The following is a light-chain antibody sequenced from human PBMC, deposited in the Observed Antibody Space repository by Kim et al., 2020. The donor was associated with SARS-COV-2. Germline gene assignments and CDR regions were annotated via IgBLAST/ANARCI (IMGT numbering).Light chain of an antibody. CDR3: ATWDVSLNGWV. CDR2: NDK. J-gene: IGLJ3*02. Sequence: GQRLTISCSGSGSNVGRHFVNWYQQLPGTAPNVFIYNDKQRPSGVPDRFAGSRSGTSASLAISGLQSGDEADYYCATWDVSLNGWVFGGGTQLTVL. CDR1: GSNVGRHF. V-gene: IGLV1-44*01.